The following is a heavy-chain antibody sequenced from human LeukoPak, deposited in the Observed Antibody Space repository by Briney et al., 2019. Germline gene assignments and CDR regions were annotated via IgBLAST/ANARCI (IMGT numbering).Heavy chain of an antibody. CDR1: GGSISSYY. CDR3: AREALYSSDY. D-gene: IGHD6-13*01. J-gene: IGHJ4*02. V-gene: IGHV4-59*12. Sequence: PSETLSLTCTVSGGSISSYYWSWIRQPPGKGLEWIGYIYYSGSTNYNPSLKSRVTISVDTSKNQFSLKLSSVTAADTAVYYCAREALYSSDYWGQGTLVTVSS. CDR2: IYYSGST.